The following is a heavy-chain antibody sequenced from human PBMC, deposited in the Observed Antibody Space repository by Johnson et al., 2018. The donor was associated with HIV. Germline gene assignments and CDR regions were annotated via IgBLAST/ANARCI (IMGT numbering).Heavy chain of an antibody. J-gene: IGHJ3*02. CDR1: GFTFSSYG. D-gene: IGHD1-26*01. CDR2: IRYDGSNK. CDR3: ARDWSWRGSLKGGGAFDI. V-gene: IGHV3-30*02. Sequence: QVQLVESGGGVVQPGGSLRLSCAASGFTFSSYGMHWVRQAPGKGLEWVAFIRYDGSNKYYADSVKGRFTISRDNSKNTLYLQMNSLRAEDTAVFFCARDWSWRGSLKGGGAFDIWGQGTLVTVSA.